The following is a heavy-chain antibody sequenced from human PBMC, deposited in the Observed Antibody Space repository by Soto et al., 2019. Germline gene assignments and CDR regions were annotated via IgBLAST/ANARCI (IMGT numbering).Heavy chain of an antibody. J-gene: IGHJ4*02. CDR1: GYTFTTHA. D-gene: IGHD1-26*01. CDR3: ARMGSGFYWYY. Sequence: QVQLVQSGAEVKKPGASVKVSCKASGYTFTTHAIHWVRQAPGQRLEWMGWINAGNGNTKYSQKFQGRVTITRDTSASTAYMELSSLRSEDTAVYYCARMGSGFYWYYWGQGTLVTVSS. V-gene: IGHV1-3*01. CDR2: INAGNGNT.